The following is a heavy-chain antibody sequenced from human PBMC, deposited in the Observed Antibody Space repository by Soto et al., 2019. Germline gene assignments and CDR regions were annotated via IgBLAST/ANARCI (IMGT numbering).Heavy chain of an antibody. Sequence: QVQLQESGPGLVKPSQTLSLTCTVSGGSISSGGYYWSWVRQAPGKGLEWVAVISYDGSNKYYADSVKGLFAISRDNSKNTLYLQMNSLRAEDTAVYYCAKAQVPRGSGSYYDYWGQGTLVTVSS. CDR3: AKAQVPRGSGSYYDY. J-gene: IGHJ4*02. CDR1: GGSISSGG. CDR2: ISYDGSNK. V-gene: IGHV3-30*18. D-gene: IGHD3-10*01.